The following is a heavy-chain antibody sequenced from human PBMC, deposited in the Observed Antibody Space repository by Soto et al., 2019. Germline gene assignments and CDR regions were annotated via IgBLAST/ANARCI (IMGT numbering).Heavy chain of an antibody. CDR3: ASQYSSSWYQPSAYYYYGMDV. CDR1: GGSISSYY. CDR2: IYYSGST. D-gene: IGHD6-13*01. V-gene: IGHV4-59*08. J-gene: IGHJ6*02. Sequence: SETLSLTCTVSGGSISSYYWSWIRQPPGKGLEWIGYIYYSGSTNYNPSLKSRVTISVDTSKNQFSLKLSSVTAADTAVYYCASQYSSSWYQPSAYYYYGMDVWGQGTTVTV.